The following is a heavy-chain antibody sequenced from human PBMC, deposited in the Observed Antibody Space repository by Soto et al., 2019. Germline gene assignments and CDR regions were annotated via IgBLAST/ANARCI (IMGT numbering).Heavy chain of an antibody. J-gene: IGHJ6*02. D-gene: IGHD6-6*01. CDR2: IYPGDSDT. CDR3: ARTRSFTLGFYYDGMDV. V-gene: IGHV5-51*01. Sequence: GESLKISCQGSGYSFASYWIGWVRQMPGKDLEWMGVIYPGDSDTRYSPSFQGQVTISADKSLGTAYLQWTSLKASDTALYYCARTRSFTLGFYYDGMDVWGQGTTVTVSS. CDR1: GYSFASYW.